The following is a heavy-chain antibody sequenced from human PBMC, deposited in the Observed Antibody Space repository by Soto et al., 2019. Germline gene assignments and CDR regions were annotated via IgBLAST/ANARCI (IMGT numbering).Heavy chain of an antibody. Sequence: GGSLRLSCAASGFTFSSYAMSWVRQAPGKGLEWVSAISGSGGSTYYADSVKGRFTISRDNSKNTLYLQMNSLRAEDTAVYYCAKDFGYSYGFGGVAAPDYWGQGTLVTVSS. CDR2: ISGSGGST. D-gene: IGHD5-18*01. CDR3: AKDFGYSYGFGGVAAPDY. V-gene: IGHV3-23*01. J-gene: IGHJ4*02. CDR1: GFTFSSYA.